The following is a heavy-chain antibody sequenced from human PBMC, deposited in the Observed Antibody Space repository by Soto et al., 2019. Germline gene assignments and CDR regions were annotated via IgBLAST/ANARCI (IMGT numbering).Heavy chain of an antibody. D-gene: IGHD4-17*01. Sequence: ASVKVSCKASGYTFTGYYMHWVRQAPGQGLEWMGWINPNSGSTNYAQKFQGRVTMTRDTSISTAYMELSRPRSDDTAVYYCARARGDYDESDYWGQGTLVTVSS. V-gene: IGHV1-2*02. CDR2: INPNSGST. J-gene: IGHJ4*02. CDR3: ARARGDYDESDY. CDR1: GYTFTGYY.